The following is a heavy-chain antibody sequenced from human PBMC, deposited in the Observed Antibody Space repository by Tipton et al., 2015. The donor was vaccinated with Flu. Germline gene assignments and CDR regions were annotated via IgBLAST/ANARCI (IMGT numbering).Heavy chain of an antibody. D-gene: IGHD3-10*01. V-gene: IGHV3-48*04. J-gene: IGHJ4*02. Sequence: SLRLSCAASGFPFNIYNMNWVRQAPEKGLEWVAHISSSSGTIYYADSVKGRFTISRDNAKNSLYLQMNSLRAEDTAVYYCARDFMSIPHPVSGSPEHKDDFWGQGTVVTVSS. CDR2: ISSSSGTI. CDR3: ARDFMSIPHPVSGSPEHKDDF. CDR1: GFPFNIYN.